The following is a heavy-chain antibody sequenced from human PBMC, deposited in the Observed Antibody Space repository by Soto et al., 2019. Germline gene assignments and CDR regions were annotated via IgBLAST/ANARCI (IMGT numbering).Heavy chain of an antibody. V-gene: IGHV4-34*01. CDR2: INPSGST. D-gene: IGHD5-18*01. CDR3: ARGHSYGLKDFDY. J-gene: IGHJ4*02. CDR1: FTSYY. Sequence: FTSYYMHWVRQAPGQGLEWMGIINPSGSTNYNPSLKSRVTISVDTSKNQFSLKLSSVTAADTAVYYCARGHSYGLKDFDYWGQGTLVTVSS.